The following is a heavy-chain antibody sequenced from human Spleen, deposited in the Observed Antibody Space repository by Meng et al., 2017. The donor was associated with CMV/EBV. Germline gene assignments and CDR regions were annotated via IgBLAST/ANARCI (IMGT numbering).Heavy chain of an antibody. CDR2: IYYSGST. J-gene: IGHJ4*02. D-gene: IGHD5-12*01. CDR1: GGSISIGDYY. V-gene: IGHV4-30-4*08. Sequence: QMQVQGPGPVLVNPSQTLPLTCTVSGGSISIGDYYWSWIRQPPGKGLEWIGYIYYSGSTYYNPSLKSRVTISVDTSKNQFSLKLSSVTAADTAVYYCARGGGYDNYFDYWGQGTLVTVSS. CDR3: ARGGGYDNYFDY.